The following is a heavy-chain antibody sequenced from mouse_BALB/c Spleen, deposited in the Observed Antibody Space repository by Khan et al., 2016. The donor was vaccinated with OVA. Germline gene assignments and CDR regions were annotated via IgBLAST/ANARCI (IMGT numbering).Heavy chain of an antibody. V-gene: IGHV1-5*01. Sequence: VQLQQSGPVLARPGASVKMSCKASGYTFTSYWMHWVKQRPGQGLEWIGDIYPGNTDTNYNQKFSGKTNLTDDPSTNTAYMQHSSLPNEASAVYYCTRRNCGVGLFDYWGQGTLVTVSA. CDR1: GYTFTSYW. CDR2: IYPGNTDT. D-gene: IGHD4-1*01. CDR3: TRRNCGVGLFDY. J-gene: IGHJ3*01.